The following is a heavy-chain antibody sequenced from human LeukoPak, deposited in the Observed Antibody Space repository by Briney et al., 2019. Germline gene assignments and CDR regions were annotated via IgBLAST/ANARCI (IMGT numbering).Heavy chain of an antibody. Sequence: ASVKVSCKVSGYTLTELSMHWVRQAPGKGLEWMGGFDPEDGETIYAQKFQGRVTMTRDTSTSTVYMELSSLRSEDTAVYYCARATTGGYCSGGSCYSHNWFDPWGQGTLVTVSS. CDR1: GYTLTELS. D-gene: IGHD2-15*01. CDR3: ARATTGGYCSGGSCYSHNWFDP. V-gene: IGHV1-24*01. CDR2: FDPEDGET. J-gene: IGHJ5*02.